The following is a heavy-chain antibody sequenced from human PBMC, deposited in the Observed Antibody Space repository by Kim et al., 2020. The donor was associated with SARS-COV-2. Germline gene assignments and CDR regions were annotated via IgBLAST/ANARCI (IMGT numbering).Heavy chain of an antibody. CDR3: ATGLYCSGGSCYDAFDI. V-gene: IGHV4-34*01. J-gene: IGHJ3*02. D-gene: IGHD2-15*01. Sequence: LRSRVTISVDTPKTQFSLKLSSVTAADTAVYYCATGLYCSGGSCYDAFDIWGQGTMVTVSS.